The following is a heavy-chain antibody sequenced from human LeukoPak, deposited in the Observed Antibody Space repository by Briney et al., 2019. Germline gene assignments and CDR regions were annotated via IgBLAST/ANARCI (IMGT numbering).Heavy chain of an antibody. Sequence: VASVKVSCKASGYTFTGYYMHWVRQAPGQGLEWMGIINPSGGSTSYAQKFQGRVTMTRDTSTSTVYMELSSLRSEDTAVYYCARGRRFGGFYYYYMDVWGKGTTVTISS. V-gene: IGHV1-46*01. J-gene: IGHJ6*03. CDR3: ARGRRFGGFYYYYMDV. D-gene: IGHD3-16*01. CDR1: GYTFTGYY. CDR2: INPSGGST.